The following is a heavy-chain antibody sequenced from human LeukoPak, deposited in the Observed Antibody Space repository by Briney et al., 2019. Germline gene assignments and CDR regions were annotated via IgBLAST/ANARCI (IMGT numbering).Heavy chain of an antibody. D-gene: IGHD3/OR15-3a*01. V-gene: IGHV3-11*05. CDR1: GFPFSAYY. CDR2: IGFSSIGYSSDHL. CDR3: AREDFFTPHS. J-gene: IGHJ4*02. Sequence: GGSLRLSCAASGFPFSAYYMTWSRQAPGKGLEWVSSIGFSSIGYSSDHLKYADSVKGRFTISRDNAKNSLFLQMDSLRAEDTAVYFCAREDFFTPHSWGQGTLVTVSS.